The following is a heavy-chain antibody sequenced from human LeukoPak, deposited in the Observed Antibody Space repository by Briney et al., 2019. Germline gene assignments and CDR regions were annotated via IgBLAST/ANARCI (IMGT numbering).Heavy chain of an antibody. Sequence: ASVKVSCKASGGTFSSYAISWVRQAPGQGLEWMGGIIPIFGTANYAQKFQGRVTITADESTSTAYMELSSLRSEDTAVYYCARGAGLELTTLYYFDYWGQGTLVTVSS. CDR3: ARGAGLELTTLYYFDY. J-gene: IGHJ4*02. D-gene: IGHD1-7*01. CDR2: IIPIFGTA. V-gene: IGHV1-69*13. CDR1: GGTFSSYA.